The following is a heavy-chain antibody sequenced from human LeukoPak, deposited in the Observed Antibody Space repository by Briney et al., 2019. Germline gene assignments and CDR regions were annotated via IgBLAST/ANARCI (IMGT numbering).Heavy chain of an antibody. D-gene: IGHD6-19*01. CDR1: GFTFSSYA. Sequence: PGGSLRLSCAASGFTFSSYAMSWVRQAPGKGLEWVSAISGSGGSTYYADSVKGRFTISRDNSKNTLYLQMNSLRAEDTAVYYCARGTYSSGWTIDYWGQGTLVTVSS. CDR3: ARGTYSSGWTIDY. CDR2: ISGSGGST. J-gene: IGHJ4*02. V-gene: IGHV3-23*01.